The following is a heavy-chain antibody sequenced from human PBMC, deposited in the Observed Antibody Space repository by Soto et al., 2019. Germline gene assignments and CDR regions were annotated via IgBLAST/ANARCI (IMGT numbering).Heavy chain of an antibody. CDR1: GYTFTDYY. V-gene: IGHV1-2*02. J-gene: IGHJ4*02. D-gene: IGHD2-21*02. CDR3: ARDGPSLAYCGGDCYSIDY. Sequence: QVQLVQSGAEVKKPGASVKVSCEASGYTFTDYYMHWVRQAPGQGLEWMGWINSNSGGTNYAQKFQGRVTMTRDTSITTVYMELRRLRSDDTAVYYCARDGPSLAYCGGDCYSIDYWGQGTLVTVSS. CDR2: INSNSGGT.